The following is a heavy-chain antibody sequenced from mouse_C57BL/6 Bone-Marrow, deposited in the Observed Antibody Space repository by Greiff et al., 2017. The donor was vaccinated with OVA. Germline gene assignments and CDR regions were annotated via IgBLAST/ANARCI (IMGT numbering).Heavy chain of an antibody. J-gene: IGHJ2*01. D-gene: IGHD1-1*01. CDR1: GFTFSSYG. Sequence: EVHLVESGGDLVKPGGSLKLSCAASGFTFSSYGMSWVRQTPDKRLEWVATISSGGSYTYYPDSVKGRFTISRDNAKNTLYLQMSSLKSEDTAMYYCARPGYYGSSYFYYWGQGTTLTVSS. V-gene: IGHV5-6*01. CDR2: ISSGGSYT. CDR3: ARPGYYGSSYFYY.